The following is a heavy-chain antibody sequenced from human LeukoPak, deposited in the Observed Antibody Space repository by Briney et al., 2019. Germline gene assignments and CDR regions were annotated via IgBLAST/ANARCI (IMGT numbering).Heavy chain of an antibody. D-gene: IGHD2-15*01. CDR2: IYYSGST. CDR1: GGSISSSSYY. V-gene: IGHV4-39*01. J-gene: IGHJ4*02. Sequence: TSETLSLTCTVSGGSISSSSYYWGWIRQPPGKGLEWIGSIYYSGSTYYNPSLKSRVTISVDTSKNQFSLRLSSVTAADTAVYYCARHARCSGGSCYSGLDYWGQGTLVTVSS. CDR3: ARHARCSGGSCYSGLDY.